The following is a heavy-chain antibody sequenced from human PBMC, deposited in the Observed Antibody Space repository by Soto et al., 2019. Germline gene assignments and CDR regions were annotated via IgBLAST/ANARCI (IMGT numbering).Heavy chain of an antibody. Sequence: GWSLRLSCAASGFTFSSYAMHLVRQAPGKGLEWVAVISYDGSNKYYADSVKGRFTISRDNSKNTLYLQMNSLRAEDTAVYYCARDKGRMAARVGMEVWGQGTKVTVSS. J-gene: IGHJ6*02. CDR1: GFTFSSYA. V-gene: IGHV3-30-3*01. CDR2: ISYDGSNK. CDR3: ARDKGRMAARVGMEV. D-gene: IGHD6-6*01.